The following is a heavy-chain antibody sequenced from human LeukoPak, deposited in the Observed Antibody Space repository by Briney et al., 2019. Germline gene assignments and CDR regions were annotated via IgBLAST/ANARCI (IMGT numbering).Heavy chain of an antibody. CDR1: GFTFNTYS. D-gene: IGHD1-1*01. Sequence: GGSLRLSCAASGFTFNTYSMSWVRQAPGKGLEWVSIISRASESIFYADSVKGRFTISRDNAKNSLYLQMNGLRAEDTAVYYCARGATDVTRWFDPWGQGTRVAVSS. CDR2: ISRASESI. J-gene: IGHJ5*02. V-gene: IGHV3-21*01. CDR3: ARGATDVTRWFDP.